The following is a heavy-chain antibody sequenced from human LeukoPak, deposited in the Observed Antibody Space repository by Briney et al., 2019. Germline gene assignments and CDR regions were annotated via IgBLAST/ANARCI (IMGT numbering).Heavy chain of an antibody. Sequence: GGSLRLSCAASGFTFDDYAMHWVRQAPGKGLEWVSGISWNSGSIGYADSVKGRSTISRDNAKNSLYLQMNSLRAEDTALYYCAKAKGYSGNGDFDYWGQGTLVTVSS. CDR3: AKAKGYSGNGDFDY. D-gene: IGHD1-26*01. J-gene: IGHJ4*02. V-gene: IGHV3-9*01. CDR1: GFTFDDYA. CDR2: ISWNSGSI.